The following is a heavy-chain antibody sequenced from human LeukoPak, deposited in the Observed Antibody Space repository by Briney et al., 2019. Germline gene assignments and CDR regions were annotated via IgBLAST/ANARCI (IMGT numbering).Heavy chain of an antibody. CDR2: IGTAGDT. V-gene: IGHV3-13*01. CDR3: ARENYAYYGMDV. Sequence: GGSLRLSCAASGFTFSSYDMHWVRQATGKGLEWVSAIGTAGDTYYPGSVKGRFTISRDNAKNTLYLQMNSLRAEDTAVYYCARENYAYYGMDVWGKGTTVTVSS. CDR1: GFTFSSYD. D-gene: IGHD1-7*01. J-gene: IGHJ6*04.